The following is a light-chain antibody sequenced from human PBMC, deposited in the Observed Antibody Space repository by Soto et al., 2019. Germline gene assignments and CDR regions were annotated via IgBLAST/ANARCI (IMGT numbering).Light chain of an antibody. CDR3: KQHGSSPIT. CDR2: AAS. CDR1: QAVRSNY. Sequence: EIVLTQSPGTLSLSPGEKATLSCRASQAVRSNYLAWYQQKPGQAPRLVMFAASSAGTGIPDRFSGSGSGTDFTLTIRRLEPEDFAVYYCKQHGSSPITFGQGTRLEIK. J-gene: IGKJ5*01. V-gene: IGKV3-20*01.